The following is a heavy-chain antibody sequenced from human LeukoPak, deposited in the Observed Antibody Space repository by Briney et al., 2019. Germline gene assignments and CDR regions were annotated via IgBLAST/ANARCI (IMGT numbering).Heavy chain of an antibody. CDR2: FDAEHGKT. J-gene: IGHJ4*02. CDR1: GYTLTDLA. CDR3: SSWTFVLGFHY. V-gene: IGHV1-24*01. D-gene: IGHD1-1*01. Sequence: GASVKVSCKVSGYTLTDLAIHWVRQAPGKGLEWMGGFDAEHGKTIYAQKFQGRITLTEGSSTDTAYMELSSLRSEDTAVYYCSSWTFVLGFHYWGQGTLVTVSS.